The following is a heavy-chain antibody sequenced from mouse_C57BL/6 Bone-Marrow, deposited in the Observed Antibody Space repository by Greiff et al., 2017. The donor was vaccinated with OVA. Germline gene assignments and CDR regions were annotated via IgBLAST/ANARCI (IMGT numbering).Heavy chain of an antibody. CDR1: GYTYTGYW. CDR3: ARCGSYAMDY. D-gene: IGHD1-1*01. CDR2: IVPGSGMS. J-gene: IGHJ4*01. V-gene: IGHV1-9*01. Sequence: VQLQQSGAELMKPGASVKLSCKATGYTYTGYWIEGVEEGSVHGLEWSGEIVPGSGMSNYNEKFKGKATFTADTSSNTAYMQLSSLTTEDSAIYYCARCGSYAMDYWGQGTSVTVSS.